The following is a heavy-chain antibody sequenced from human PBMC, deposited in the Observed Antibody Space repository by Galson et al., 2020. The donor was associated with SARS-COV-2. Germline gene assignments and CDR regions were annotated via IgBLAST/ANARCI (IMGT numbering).Heavy chain of an antibody. CDR1: GFTFSRDSW. CDR2: IKGDETGT. Sequence: GESLKISCAASGFTFSRDSWMMWVRQAPGKGLEWVAHIKGDETGTHYADSVKGRFTISTENTKKSLFLQMNSLRIDDTAVYYCATGIGWHFNLWGRGTLITVSS. V-gene: IGHV3-7*01. J-gene: IGHJ2*01. CDR3: ATGIGWHFNL.